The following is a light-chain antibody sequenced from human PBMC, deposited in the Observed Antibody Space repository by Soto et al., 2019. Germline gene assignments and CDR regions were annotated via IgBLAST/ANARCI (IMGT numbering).Light chain of an antibody. CDR2: GVS. V-gene: IGLV2-23*02. CDR3: CSYAGVNTFYV. Sequence: QSPLTQPASVSGSPGQSITISCTGTSSDVGSYNLVSWYQQHPGKAPKLMIYGVSKRPSGVSNRFSGSKSGNTASLTISGLQAEDEADYYCCSYAGVNTFYVFGTGTKVTVL. J-gene: IGLJ1*01. CDR1: SSDVGSYNL.